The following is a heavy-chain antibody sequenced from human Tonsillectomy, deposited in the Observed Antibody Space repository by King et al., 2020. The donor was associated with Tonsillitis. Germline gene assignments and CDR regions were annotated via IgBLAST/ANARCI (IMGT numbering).Heavy chain of an antibody. D-gene: IGHD6-13*01. CDR3: IKDRAPKQAAAGVLDF. CDR1: GFAFNDYT. J-gene: IGHJ4*02. Sequence: VQLVESGGVVVQPGGSLRLSCAASGFAFNDYTMHWVRQAPGKGLEWVSLITWDGDSTYYGDAVRGRFTISRDNSKNSLYLQMNSLRTEDTAFYYCIKDRAPKQAAAGVLDFWGQGTPVTVSS. CDR2: ITWDGDST. V-gene: IGHV3-43*01.